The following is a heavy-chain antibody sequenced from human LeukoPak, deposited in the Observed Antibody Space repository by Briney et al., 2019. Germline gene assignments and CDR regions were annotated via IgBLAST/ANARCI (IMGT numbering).Heavy chain of an antibody. CDR1: GFTFSSYA. J-gene: IGHJ4*02. CDR3: AKGCDRGYSYGCFDY. CDR2: ISGSGGST. D-gene: IGHD5-18*01. V-gene: IGHV3-23*01. Sequence: QTGGSLRLSCAASGFTFSSYAMSWVRQAPGKGLEWVSAISGSGGSTYYADSVKGRFTISRDNSKNTLYLQMNSLRAEDTAVYYWAKGCDRGYSYGCFDYWGQGTLVTVSS.